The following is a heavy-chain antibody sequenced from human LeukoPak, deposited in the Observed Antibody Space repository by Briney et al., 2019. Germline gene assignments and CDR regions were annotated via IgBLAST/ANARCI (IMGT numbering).Heavy chain of an antibody. V-gene: IGHV3-15*01. J-gene: IGHJ4*02. CDR1: GFTFSNAW. D-gene: IGHD3-3*01. Sequence: GGSLRLSCAASGFTFSNAWMSWVRQAPGKGLEWVGRIKSKTDGGTTDYAAPVEGRFTISRDDSKNTLYLQMNSLKTEDTAVYYCTTVDDFWSGYYDYRGQGTLVTVSS. CDR3: TTVDDFWSGYYDY. CDR2: IKSKTDGGTT.